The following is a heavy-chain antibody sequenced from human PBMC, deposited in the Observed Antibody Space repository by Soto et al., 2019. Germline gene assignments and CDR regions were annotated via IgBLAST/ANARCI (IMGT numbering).Heavy chain of an antibody. CDR3: VRGNSGYGNFDY. V-gene: IGHV3-74*01. J-gene: IGHJ4*02. Sequence: EVQLVESGGGLVQPGGSLRLSCAASGFTLSGYWMHWVRQVPGKGLVWVSRISSDGRTTNYADSVGGRFTISRDNAKNTLYGQMNSLRAEDTAVYYCVRGNSGYGNFDYWGQGTLVTVSS. CDR2: ISSDGRTT. D-gene: IGHD5-12*01. CDR1: GFTLSGYW.